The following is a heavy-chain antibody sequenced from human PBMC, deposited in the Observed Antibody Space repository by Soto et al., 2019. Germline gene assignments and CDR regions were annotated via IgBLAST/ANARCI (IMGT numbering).Heavy chain of an antibody. Sequence: QVQLVESGGGVVQPGRFLRLSCAASGFTFSSYAMHWVRQAPGKGLEWVAVISYDGSNKYYADSVKGRFTISRDNSKNTLYLQMNSLRAEDTAVYYCARERGKQQLVPERPDSRYSNWFDPWGQGTLVTVSS. CDR3: ARERGKQQLVPERPDSRYSNWFDP. J-gene: IGHJ5*02. CDR1: GFTFSSYA. D-gene: IGHD6-13*01. V-gene: IGHV3-30-3*01. CDR2: ISYDGSNK.